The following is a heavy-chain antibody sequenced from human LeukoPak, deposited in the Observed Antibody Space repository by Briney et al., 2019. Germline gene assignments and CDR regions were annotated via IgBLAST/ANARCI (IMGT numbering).Heavy chain of an antibody. Sequence: GASVKVSCNASGYVFTGYYMHWVRQAPGQGLEWMGWINPNSGGTKYAQKFQGRVTMTRDTSISTAYMELSRLRSDDTAVYYCVFFEYSSSSSHYWGQGTQVTVSS. D-gene: IGHD6-6*01. CDR1: GYVFTGYY. CDR3: VFFEYSSSSSHY. J-gene: IGHJ4*02. V-gene: IGHV1-2*02. CDR2: INPNSGGT.